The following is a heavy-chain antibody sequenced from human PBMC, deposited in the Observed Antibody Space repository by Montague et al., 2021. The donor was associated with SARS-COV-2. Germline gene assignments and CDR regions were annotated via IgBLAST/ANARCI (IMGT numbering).Heavy chain of an antibody. Sequence: SETLSLTCVVSGASVTSPNWWSWVRQAPGKGLEWIGEINHRGTINYNPSLKSRVTISVDKSKNNFFLRLSSVTAADTAIYFCARGADIDVFGSYFDDWGQGTLVTVTS. CDR1: GASVTSPNW. CDR2: INHRGTI. D-gene: IGHD5-12*01. J-gene: IGHJ4*02. V-gene: IGHV4-4*02. CDR3: ARGADIDVFGSYFDD.